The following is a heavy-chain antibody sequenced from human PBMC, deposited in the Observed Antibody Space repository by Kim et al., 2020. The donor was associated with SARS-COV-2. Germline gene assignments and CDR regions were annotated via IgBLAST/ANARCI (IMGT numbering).Heavy chain of an antibody. CDR1: GFTFSSDS. CDR3: SRDRSSIVGATLDY. CDR2: ISSSSSTI. Sequence: GGSLRLSCAASGFTFSSDSMNLVRQAPGKGLEWVSYISSSSSTIYYADSVKGRFTISRYNAKNSLYLQMNSLIDEDTAVYYGSRDRSSIVGATLDYWGQG. V-gene: IGHV3-48*02. J-gene: IGHJ4*02. D-gene: IGHD1-26*01.